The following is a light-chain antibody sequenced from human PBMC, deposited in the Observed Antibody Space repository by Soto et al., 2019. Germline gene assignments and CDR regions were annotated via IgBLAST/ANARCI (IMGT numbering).Light chain of an antibody. CDR2: AAS. V-gene: IGKV1-39*01. CDR3: QQSYSTPPIS. Sequence: DIQMTQSPSSLSASVVDRVTITCRASQSINTYLNWYRHKPGKAPELLIYAASSLQSGVPSRFSGSGSGTDFSLIIKNLQPEDFATYYCQQSYSTPPISCGQGTRREIK. J-gene: IGKJ5*01. CDR1: QSINTY.